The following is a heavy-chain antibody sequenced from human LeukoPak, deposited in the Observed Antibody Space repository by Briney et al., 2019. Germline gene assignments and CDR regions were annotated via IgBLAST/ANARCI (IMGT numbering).Heavy chain of an antibody. J-gene: IGHJ3*02. V-gene: IGHV3-7*01. D-gene: IGHD5-12*01. Sequence: SGGSLRLSCAASGFTFSSYAMSWVRQAPGKGLEWVANIKQDGSEKYYVDSVKGRYTISRDNAKNSLYLQMNSLRVEDTAVYYCARRRGSHSFDIWGQGTMVTVSS. CDR2: IKQDGSEK. CDR1: GFTFSSYA. CDR3: ARRRGSHSFDI.